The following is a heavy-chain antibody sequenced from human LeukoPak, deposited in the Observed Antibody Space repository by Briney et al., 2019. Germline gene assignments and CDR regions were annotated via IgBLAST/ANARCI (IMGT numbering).Heavy chain of an antibody. J-gene: IGHJ6*02. CDR2: IKQDGSEK. V-gene: IGHV3-7*03. CDR3: ARDRRGPDV. Sequence: GGSLRLSCVASGFTFSNDWLSWARQAPGKGLEWLANIKQDGSEKSYVDSVKGRFTISRDNAKNSLYLQMNSLRVEDTAVYYCARDRRGPDVWGQGTTVTVSS. CDR1: GFTFSNDW.